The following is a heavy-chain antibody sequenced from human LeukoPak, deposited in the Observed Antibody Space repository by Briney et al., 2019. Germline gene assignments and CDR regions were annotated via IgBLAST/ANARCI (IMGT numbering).Heavy chain of an antibody. CDR1: GGSISRYY. D-gene: IGHD6-13*01. CDR2: IYYSEST. CDR3: ARGNPSSSWTYYYGMDV. J-gene: IGHJ6*02. V-gene: IGHV4-59*01. Sequence: SETLSLTCTVSGGSISRYYWSWIRQPPGKGLEWIGCIYYSESTNYNPSLKSRVTMSVDTSKNQFSLNLSSVTAADTAVYYCARGNPSSSWTYYYGMDVWGQGTTVTVSS.